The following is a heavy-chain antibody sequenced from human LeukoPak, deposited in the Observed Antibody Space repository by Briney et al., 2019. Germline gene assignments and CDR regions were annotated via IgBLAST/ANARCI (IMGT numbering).Heavy chain of an antibody. J-gene: IGHJ5*02. CDR2: IYHVGST. Sequence: SQTLSLTCAVSSGSISSGGYSWSWIRQPPGKGLEWIGYIYHVGSTSYNPSLKSRVTISIDRSKNQFSLKLTSVTAADTAVYYCARDLSYYYGSGSYYNPWGPGTLVTVSS. D-gene: IGHD3-10*01. CDR1: SGSISSGGYS. V-gene: IGHV4-30-2*01. CDR3: ARDLSYYYGSGSYYNP.